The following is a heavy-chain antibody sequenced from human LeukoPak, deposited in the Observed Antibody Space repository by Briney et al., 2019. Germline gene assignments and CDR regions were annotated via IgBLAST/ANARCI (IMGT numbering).Heavy chain of an antibody. J-gene: IGHJ6*02. V-gene: IGHV4-59*08. CDR2: IYYSGST. CDR3: ARHKRLVHDGMDV. CDR1: GGSISGYY. Sequence: RTSETLSLTCTVSGGSISGYYWGWIRQPPGKGLEWIGYIYYSGSTNYNPSLKSRVTISVDTSKNQFSLKLSSVTAADTAVYYCARHKRLVHDGMDVWGQGTTVTVSS. D-gene: IGHD6-19*01.